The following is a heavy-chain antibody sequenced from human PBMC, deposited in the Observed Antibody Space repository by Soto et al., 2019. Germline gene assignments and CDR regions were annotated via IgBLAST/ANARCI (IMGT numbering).Heavy chain of an antibody. CDR2: IIPILGIA. J-gene: IGHJ5*02. CDR1: GGTFSSYT. Sequence: QVQLVQSGAEVKKPGSSVKVSCKASGGTFSSYTISWVRQAPGQGLEWMGRIIPILGIANYAQKFQGRVTITADKSTSTAYIELSSLRSDDTAVYYCAREGGGDDYIWGSYRPWGQGTLVTVSS. D-gene: IGHD3-16*02. CDR3: AREGGGDDYIWGSYRP. V-gene: IGHV1-69*08.